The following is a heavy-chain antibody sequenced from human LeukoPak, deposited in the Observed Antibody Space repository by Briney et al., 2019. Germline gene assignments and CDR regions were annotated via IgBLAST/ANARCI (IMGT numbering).Heavy chain of an antibody. CDR1: GFTFSGYS. CDR2: ISTSSRTR. CDR3: VRGTVDTALVFDH. D-gene: IGHD5-18*01. V-gene: IGHV3-48*04. Sequence: GGSLRLSCAASGFTFSGYSMNWVRQAPGKGLEWVTYISTSSRTRYYADSVKGRFTISRDNAKNSLYPQMNSLRAEDTAFYYCVRGTVDTALVFDHWGQGTLVTVSS. J-gene: IGHJ4*02.